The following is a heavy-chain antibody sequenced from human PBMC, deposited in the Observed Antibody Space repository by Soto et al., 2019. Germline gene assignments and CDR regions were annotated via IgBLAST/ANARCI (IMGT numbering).Heavy chain of an antibody. V-gene: IGHV3-30*18. CDR2: ISFDGSNK. CDR3: AKDKLSSTDALDL. D-gene: IGHD2-2*01. J-gene: IGHJ3*01. CDR1: GFTFSTFG. Sequence: QPGGSLRLSCVGSGFTFSTFGIHWVRQAPGKGLEWVTLISFDGSNKYYSESVKGRFTISRDDSKNTVFLQMDSLRAEDTAVYYCAKDKLSSTDALDLWGQGTMVTVSS.